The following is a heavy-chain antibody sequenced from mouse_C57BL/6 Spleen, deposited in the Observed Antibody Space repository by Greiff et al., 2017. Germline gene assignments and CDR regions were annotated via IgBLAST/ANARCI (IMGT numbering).Heavy chain of an antibody. D-gene: IGHD2-5*01. V-gene: IGHV1-18*01. CDR3: ARLPSAYYSNYVWFAY. J-gene: IGHJ3*01. Sequence: EVQLQQSGPELVKPGASVKIPCKASGYTFTDYNMAWVKQSHGQSLEWIGDINPNNGGTIYNQKFKGKATLTVDKSSSTAYMELRSLTSEDTAVYYCARLPSAYYSNYVWFAYWGQGTLVTVSA. CDR2: INPNNGGT. CDR1: GYTFTDYN.